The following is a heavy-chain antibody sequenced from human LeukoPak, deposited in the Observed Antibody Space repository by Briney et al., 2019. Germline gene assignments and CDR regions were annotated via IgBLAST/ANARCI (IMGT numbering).Heavy chain of an antibody. CDR2: ISSSSSYI. J-gene: IGHJ4*02. CDR3: ARDAEPGIAAAGPFYFDY. D-gene: IGHD6-13*01. V-gene: IGHV3-21*01. Sequence: GGSLRLSCAASGFTFSSYSMNWVRQAPGKGLEWVSPISSSSSYIYYADSVKGRFTISRDNARNSLYLQMNSLRAEDTAVYYCARDAEPGIAAAGPFYFDYWGQGTLVTVSS. CDR1: GFTFSSYS.